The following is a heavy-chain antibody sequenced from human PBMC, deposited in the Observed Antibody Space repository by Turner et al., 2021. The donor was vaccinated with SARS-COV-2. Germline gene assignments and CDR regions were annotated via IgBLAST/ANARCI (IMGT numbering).Heavy chain of an antibody. CDR3: ARDGGYSGYAYFDY. Sequence: QVQLVEFGGGVVQPGSSLRLSCAASGFTFSSYGMHWVRQAPCKGLEWVAVIWYDGSNKYYADSGKGRFTISRDNSKNTLYLQMNSLRAEDTAVYYCARDGGYSGYAYFDYWGQGTLVTVSS. CDR2: IWYDGSNK. CDR1: GFTFSSYG. V-gene: IGHV3-33*01. D-gene: IGHD5-12*01. J-gene: IGHJ4*02.